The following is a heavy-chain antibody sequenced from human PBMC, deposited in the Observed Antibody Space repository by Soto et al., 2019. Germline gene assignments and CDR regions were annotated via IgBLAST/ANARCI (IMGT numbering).Heavy chain of an antibody. CDR2: IYYSGST. J-gene: IGHJ6*02. CDR3: ARDGPYYDFWSGYYSYYYYYGMDV. D-gene: IGHD3-3*01. CDR1: GGSISSGDYY. Sequence: KPSETLSLTCTVSGGSISSGDYYWSWIRQPPWKGLEWIGYIYYSGSTYYNPSLKSRVTISVDTSKNQFSLKLSSVTAADTAVYYCARDGPYYDFWSGYYSYYYYYGMDVWGQGXTVTVYS. V-gene: IGHV4-30-4*01.